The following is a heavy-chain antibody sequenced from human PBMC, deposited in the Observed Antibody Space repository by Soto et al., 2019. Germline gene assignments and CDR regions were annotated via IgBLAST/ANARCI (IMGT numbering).Heavy chain of an antibody. D-gene: IGHD6-13*01. Sequence: EVQLLESGGGLVQPGGSLRLSCAASGFTFSSYAVSWVRQAPGKGLEWVSAISGSGGSTYYADSVKGRFTISRDNSKNTLYLQMNSLRAEDTAVYYCANHLRQQLVPSWYWGQGTLVTVSS. CDR2: ISGSGGST. J-gene: IGHJ4*02. V-gene: IGHV3-23*01. CDR1: GFTFSSYA. CDR3: ANHLRQQLVPSWY.